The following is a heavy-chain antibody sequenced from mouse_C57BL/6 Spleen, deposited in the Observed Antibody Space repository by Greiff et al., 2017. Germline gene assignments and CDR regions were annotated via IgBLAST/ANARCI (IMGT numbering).Heavy chain of an antibody. CDR2: INPGSGGT. CDR3: ARRAEGYAMDC. Sequence: QVQLKQSGAELVRPGTSVKVSCKASGYAFTNYLIEWVKQRPGQGLEWIGVINPGSGGTNYNEKFKGKATLTADKSSSTAYMQLSSLTSEDSAVYFCARRAEGYAMDCWGQGTSVTVSS. V-gene: IGHV1-54*01. CDR1: GYAFTNYL. D-gene: IGHD3-3*01. J-gene: IGHJ4*01.